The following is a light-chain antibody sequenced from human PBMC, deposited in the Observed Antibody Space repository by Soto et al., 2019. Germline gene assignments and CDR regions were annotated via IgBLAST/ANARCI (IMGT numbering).Light chain of an antibody. CDR2: DAS. J-gene: IGKJ1*01. V-gene: IGKV1-5*01. Sequence: DIQMTQSPSTLAASVGDRVTITCRASQSISVWLAWYQQKPGTAPKLLIFDASTLERGVPSRFSGSGSGTEFTLTISSLQPEDFETYYCLQHDNSYSGTFGQGTKVDIK. CDR3: QHDNSYSGT. CDR1: QSISVW.